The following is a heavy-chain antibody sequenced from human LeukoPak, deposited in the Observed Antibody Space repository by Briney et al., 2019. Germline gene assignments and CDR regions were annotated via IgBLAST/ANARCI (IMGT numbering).Heavy chain of an antibody. V-gene: IGHV3-48*03. CDR1: GFSFSTFD. Sequence: SAGSLSLSCAAAGFSFSTFDMKWVRPAQGKGLEWVSYISSSGNTIFYADSVKGRFTISRDNAKDSLYLQMNSLRAEDMGFYYCASKSGCDDGGQRTRVTVSS. CDR2: ISSSGNTI. CDR3: ASKSGCDD. J-gene: IGHJ4*02. D-gene: IGHD6-19*01.